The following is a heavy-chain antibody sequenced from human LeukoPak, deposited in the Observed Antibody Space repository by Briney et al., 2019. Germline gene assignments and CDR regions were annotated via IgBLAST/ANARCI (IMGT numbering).Heavy chain of an antibody. D-gene: IGHD6-13*01. Sequence: PGGSLRLSCAASGFTFSSYSMNWVRQAPGKGLEWVSYISSSSSTIYYADSVKGRFTISRDNAKNSLYLQMNSLRAEDTAVYYCARDYIAAAGNQDYMDVWGKGTTVTVSS. J-gene: IGHJ6*03. V-gene: IGHV3-48*01. CDR1: GFTFSSYS. CDR2: ISSSSSTI. CDR3: ARDYIAAAGNQDYMDV.